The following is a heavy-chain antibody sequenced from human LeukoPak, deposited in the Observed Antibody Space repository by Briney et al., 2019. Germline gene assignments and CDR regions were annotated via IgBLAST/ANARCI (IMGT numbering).Heavy chain of an antibody. CDR3: ARGFCSDEICQVFTH. CDR2: ISHNGNI. Sequence: SETLSLTCNVSGGAVNSYYWSWIRQTPGEGLKWIGYISHNGNIAYAPSLKSRVTMSIDTTKNQFPLKLTSVTAADTALYFCARGFCSDEICQVFTHWGQGILVTVSS. CDR1: GGAVNSYY. V-gene: IGHV4-59*02. D-gene: IGHD3-3*01. J-gene: IGHJ4*02.